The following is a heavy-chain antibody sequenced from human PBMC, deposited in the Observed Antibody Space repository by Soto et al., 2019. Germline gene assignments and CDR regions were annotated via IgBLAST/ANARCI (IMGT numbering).Heavy chain of an antibody. Sequence: QVQLQESGPGLVKPSQTLSLTCTVSGGSISSGGYYWSWICQHPGKGLEWIGYIYYSGSTYYNPSLKSRVTISLDTSKNQFSLKLSSVTAADTAVYYCARDPFGGANYYGMDVWGQGTTVTVSS. CDR2: IYYSGST. J-gene: IGHJ6*02. V-gene: IGHV4-31*03. CDR3: ARDPFGGANYYGMDV. CDR1: GGSISSGGYY. D-gene: IGHD3-10*01.